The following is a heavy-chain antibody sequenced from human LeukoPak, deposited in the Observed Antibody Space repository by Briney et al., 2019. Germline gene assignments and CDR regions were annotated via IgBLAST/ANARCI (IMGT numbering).Heavy chain of an antibody. V-gene: IGHV4-31*03. J-gene: IGHJ6*04. CDR1: GGSISSGGYY. CDR3: ARAPPPYSPYYYYYGMDV. CDR2: IYYSGST. D-gene: IGHD5-12*01. Sequence: SQTLSLTCTVSGGSISSGGYYWSWIRQHPGKGLEWIGYIYYSGSTYYNLSLKSRVTISVDTSKNQFSLKLSSVTAADTAVYYCARAPPPYSPYYYYYGMDVWGKGTTVTVSS.